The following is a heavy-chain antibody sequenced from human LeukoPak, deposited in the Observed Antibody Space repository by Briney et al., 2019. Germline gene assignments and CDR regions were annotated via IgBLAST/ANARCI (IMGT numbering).Heavy chain of an antibody. Sequence: SETLSLTCTASNGHKNNNGSYYWSWVRQPAGKGLEWLGRVQYTGNTMYNPSLKSRVTISVDTSKNQFSLRLTSVTAADTALYYCASHYNESGFDVFDIWGHGTLVTVSS. V-gene: IGHV4-61*10. J-gene: IGHJ3*02. D-gene: IGHD1-14*01. CDR1: NGHKNNNGSYY. CDR3: ASHYNESGFDVFDI. CDR2: VQYTGNT.